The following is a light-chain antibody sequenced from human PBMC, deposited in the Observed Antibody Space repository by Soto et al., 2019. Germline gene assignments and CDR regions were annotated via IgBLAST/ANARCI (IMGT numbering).Light chain of an antibody. Sequence: DIEMTQSPSTLSASIGDGVTITCRASESISGWLAWYQQQPGKAPKLLIFAASSLQSGVPSRFSGSRSGPDFTLTISSLQPEDFATYYCQQSYSSPPTFGQGTKVEIK. J-gene: IGKJ1*01. CDR1: ESISGW. CDR3: QQSYSSPPT. V-gene: IGKV1-39*01. CDR2: AAS.